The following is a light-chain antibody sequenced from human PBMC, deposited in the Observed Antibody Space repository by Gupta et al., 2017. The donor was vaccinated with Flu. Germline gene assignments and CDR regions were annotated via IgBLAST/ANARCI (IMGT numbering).Light chain of an antibody. V-gene: IGKV1-5*03. J-gene: IGKJ4*01. CDR3: QQYDSYCSFT. CDR1: QSISNW. Sequence: TLSASGGDRVTITCQASQSISNWVKWYQQKPGKAPNLLIYKASNLETGVPSRFSGSGSGTDFTVTISSLQPDDIATYYCQQYDSYCSFTFGRGTKVEIK. CDR2: KAS.